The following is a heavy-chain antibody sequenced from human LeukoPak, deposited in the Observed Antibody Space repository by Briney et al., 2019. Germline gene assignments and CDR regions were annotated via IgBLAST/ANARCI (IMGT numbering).Heavy chain of an antibody. V-gene: IGHV1-18*01. CDR3: ARDRGRMITFGGVIVRSHCFGP. Sequence: ASLKVSCKASGYTFTSYGISWVRQAPGQGLEWMGWISAYNSNTNYAHNLQGRVTMTTDTSTSTAYMELRSLRSDDTAVDYCARDRGRMITFGGVIVRSHCFGPWGQGTLVTVSS. D-gene: IGHD3-16*02. CDR2: ISAYNSNT. J-gene: IGHJ5*02. CDR1: GYTFTSYG.